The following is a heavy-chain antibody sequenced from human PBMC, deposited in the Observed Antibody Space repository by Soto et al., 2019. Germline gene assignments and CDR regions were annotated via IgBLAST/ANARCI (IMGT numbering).Heavy chain of an antibody. CDR2: IKQDGSEK. CDR3: AREVVVVVAANYYYYYGMDV. Sequence: GGSLRLSCAASGFTFSSYWMSWVRQAPGKGLEWVANIKQDGSEKYYVDSVKGRFTISRDNAKNSLYLQMNSLRAEDTAVYYCAREVVVVVAANYYYYYGMDVWGQGTTVTVSS. V-gene: IGHV3-7*01. CDR1: GFTFSSYW. J-gene: IGHJ6*02. D-gene: IGHD2-15*01.